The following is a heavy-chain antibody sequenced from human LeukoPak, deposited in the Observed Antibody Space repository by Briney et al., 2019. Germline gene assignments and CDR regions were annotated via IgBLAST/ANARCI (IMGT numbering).Heavy chain of an antibody. CDR1: GYTFTGYY. Sequence: ASVKVSCKASGYTFTGYYMHWVRQAPGQGLEWMRWINPNSGGTNYAQKFQGRVTMTRDTSISTAYMELSRLRSDDTAVYYCARLPTVTRDFDYWGQGTLVTVSS. V-gene: IGHV1-2*02. CDR2: INPNSGGT. CDR3: ARLPTVTRDFDY. D-gene: IGHD4-17*01. J-gene: IGHJ4*02.